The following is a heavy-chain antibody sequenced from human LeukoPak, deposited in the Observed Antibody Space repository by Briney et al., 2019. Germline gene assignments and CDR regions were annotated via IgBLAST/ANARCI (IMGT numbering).Heavy chain of an antibody. Sequence: PGGSLRLSCAASGFTFSSYGMHWVRQAPGKGLEWVAVISYDGSNKYYADSVKGRFTISRDNSKNTLYLQMNSLRAEDTAVYYCANLFSRNAFDIWGQGTMVTVSS. CDR3: ANLFSRNAFDI. CDR2: ISYDGSNK. CDR1: GFTFSSYG. V-gene: IGHV3-30*18. J-gene: IGHJ3*02. D-gene: IGHD2-2*01.